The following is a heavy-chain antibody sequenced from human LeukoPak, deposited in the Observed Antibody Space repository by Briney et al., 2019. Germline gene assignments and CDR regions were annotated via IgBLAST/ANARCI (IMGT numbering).Heavy chain of an antibody. V-gene: IGHV3-48*03. J-gene: IGHJ4*02. Sequence: GGSLRLSCAASGFTFSSYEMNWVRQAPGKGLEWVSYLSSSSSVIYHADSVKGRFTISRDNAKDSLYLQMNSLRTEDTAVYYCVRDGSSWGNFDYWGQGTLVSVSS. CDR3: VRDGSSWGNFDY. CDR2: LSSSSSVI. CDR1: GFTFSSYE. D-gene: IGHD7-27*01.